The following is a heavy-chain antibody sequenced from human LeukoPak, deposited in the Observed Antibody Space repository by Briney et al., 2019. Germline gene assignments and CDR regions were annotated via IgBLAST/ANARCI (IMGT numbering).Heavy chain of an antibody. J-gene: IGHJ5*02. V-gene: IGHV3-9*01. CDR2: ISWNSGSI. D-gene: IGHD1-26*01. CDR1: GFTFDDYA. CDR3: AKDLVGATANIFDP. Sequence: GRSLRLSCAASGFTFDDYAMHWVRQAPGKGLEWVSGISWNSGSIGYADSVKGRFTISRDNAKNSLYLQMNSLRAEDTAVYYCAKDLVGATANIFDPWGQGTLVTVSS.